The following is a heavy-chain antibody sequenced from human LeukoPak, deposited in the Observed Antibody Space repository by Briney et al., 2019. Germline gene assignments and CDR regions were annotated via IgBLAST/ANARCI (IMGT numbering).Heavy chain of an antibody. CDR1: GFTFDDYA. CDR2: ISWNSGSI. D-gene: IGHD5-12*01. V-gene: IGHV3-9*01. J-gene: IGHJ3*02. Sequence: PGGSLRLSCAASGFTFDDYAMHWVRHAPGKGLEGVSGISWNSGSIGYADSVKGRFTISRDNAKNSLYLQMNSLRAEDTALYYCAKDIVATRAGFSDAFDIWGQGTMVTVSS. CDR3: AKDIVATRAGFSDAFDI.